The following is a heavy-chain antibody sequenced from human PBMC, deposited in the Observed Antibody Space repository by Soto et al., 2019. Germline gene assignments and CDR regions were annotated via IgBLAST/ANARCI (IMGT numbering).Heavy chain of an antibody. CDR3: ARGEGGMCSSTSCYIDYYYYGMDV. V-gene: IGHV1-69*05. D-gene: IGHD2-2*02. CDR1: GGTFSSYA. Sequence: GASVKVSCKASGGTFSSYAISWVRQAPGQGLEWMGGIIPIFGTAKYSQKFQGRVTITRDTSASTAYMELSSLRSEDTAVYYCARGEGGMCSSTSCYIDYYYYGMDVWGQGTTVTVSS. J-gene: IGHJ6*02. CDR2: IIPIFGTA.